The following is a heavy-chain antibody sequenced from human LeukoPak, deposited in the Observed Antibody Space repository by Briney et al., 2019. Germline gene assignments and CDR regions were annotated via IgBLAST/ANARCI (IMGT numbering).Heavy chain of an antibody. CDR1: GFTFRTYR. CDR3: ARQYSYDSSGYYPWDY. Sequence: GGSLRLSCAASGFTFRTYRMYWVRQAPGKGLVWVSGINGDGSGISYADSVKGRFTISRDNAKNTLYLQMNSLRAEDTAMYYCARQYSYDSSGYYPWDYWGQGTLVTVSS. V-gene: IGHV3-74*01. D-gene: IGHD3-22*01. CDR2: INGDGSGI. J-gene: IGHJ4*02.